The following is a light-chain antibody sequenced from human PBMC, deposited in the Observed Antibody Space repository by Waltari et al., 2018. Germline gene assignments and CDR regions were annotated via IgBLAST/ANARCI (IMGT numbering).Light chain of an antibody. CDR1: QSVSSN. CDR3: QQYNNWPPLT. CDR2: GAS. J-gene: IGKJ1*01. V-gene: IGKV3-15*01. Sequence: EIVMTQSPATLSVSPGERATLSCRASQSVSSNLAWYQQKPGQAPRLLIYGASTRATGIPARFSGSGSGTECTLTISSLQYEDFAVYYCQQYNNWPPLTFGQGTKVEIK.